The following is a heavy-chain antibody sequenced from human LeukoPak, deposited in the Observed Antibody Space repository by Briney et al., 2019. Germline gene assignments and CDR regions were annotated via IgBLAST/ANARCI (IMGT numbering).Heavy chain of an antibody. CDR2: IYYSGST. V-gene: IGHV4-59*01. CDR1: GGSISSYY. J-gene: IGHJ6*03. Sequence: PSETLSLTCTASGGSISSYYWSWIRQPPGKGLEWIGYIYYSGSTNYNPSLKSRVTISVDTSKNQFSLKLSSVTAADTAVYYCARVKYNWNYPLDYYYMDVWGKGTTVTVSS. CDR3: ARVKYNWNYPLDYYYMDV. D-gene: IGHD1-7*01.